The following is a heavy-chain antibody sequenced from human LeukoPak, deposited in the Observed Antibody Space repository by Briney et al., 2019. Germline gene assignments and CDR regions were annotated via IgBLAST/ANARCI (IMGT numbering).Heavy chain of an antibody. D-gene: IGHD6-13*01. V-gene: IGHV3-30-3*01. CDR2: ISYDGSNK. CDR3: ARDGRIAAAGTYYYYGMDV. Sequence: PGRSLRLSCAASGFTFSSYAMHWVRQAPGKGLEWVAVISYDGSNKYYADSVKGRFTISRDNSKNTLYLQMNSLRAEDTAVYYCARDGRIAAAGTYYYYGMDVWGQGTTVTVSS. CDR1: GFTFSSYA. J-gene: IGHJ6*02.